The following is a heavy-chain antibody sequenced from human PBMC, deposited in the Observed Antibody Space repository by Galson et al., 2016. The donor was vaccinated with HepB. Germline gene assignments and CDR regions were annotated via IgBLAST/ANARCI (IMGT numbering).Heavy chain of an antibody. D-gene: IGHD6-19*01. CDR2: IKQDGSEK. Sequence: SLRLSCAASGFIFSTYWMSWVRQAPGRGLEWVANIKQDGSEKYYVDSVKGRFTISRDNATNSLYLQMNSLRAEDTAVYYCARAASGWFFDWFDPRGQGTLVTVAS. CDR3: ARAASGWFFDWFDP. CDR1: GFIFSTYW. V-gene: IGHV3-7*03. J-gene: IGHJ5*02.